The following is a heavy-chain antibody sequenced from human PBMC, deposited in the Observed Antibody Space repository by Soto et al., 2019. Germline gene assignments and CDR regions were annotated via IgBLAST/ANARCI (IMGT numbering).Heavy chain of an antibody. Sequence: GGSLKISCRGSGYSFTSYWIGWVRQMPGKGLEWMGIIYPGDSDTRYSPSFQGQVTISADKSISTAYLQWSSLKASDTAMYYCARRASSSSYYYYGMDVWGQGTTVTVSS. CDR1: GYSFTSYW. D-gene: IGHD6-13*01. J-gene: IGHJ6*02. V-gene: IGHV5-51*01. CDR3: ARRASSSSYYYYGMDV. CDR2: IYPGDSDT.